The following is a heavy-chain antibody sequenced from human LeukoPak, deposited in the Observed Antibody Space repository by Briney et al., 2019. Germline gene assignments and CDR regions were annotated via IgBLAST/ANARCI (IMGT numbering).Heavy chain of an antibody. D-gene: IGHD3-10*01. V-gene: IGHV3-23*01. CDR1: GFTFSSYA. CDR3: TKAPRWEYGSGSRIYYFYMDV. Sequence: GGSLRLSCAVSGFTFSSYAMSWVRQAPGKGLEWVSGISGSGGSTYYADSVKGRFTISRDNSKNTLYLQMNSLRAEDTAVYYFTKAPRWEYGSGSRIYYFYMDVWGKGTTVTVSS. CDR2: ISGSGGST. J-gene: IGHJ6*03.